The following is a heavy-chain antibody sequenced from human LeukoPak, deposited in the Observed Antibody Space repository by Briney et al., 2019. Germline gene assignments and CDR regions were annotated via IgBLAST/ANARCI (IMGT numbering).Heavy chain of an antibody. CDR2: IYHSGST. V-gene: IGHV4-30-2*01. Sequence: PSETLSLTCAVSGGSISSGGYSWSWIRQPPGKGLEWIGYIYHSGSTYYNPSLKSRVTISVDRSKNQFSLKLSSVTAADTAVYYCARGKRGNTMYIWFDPWGQGTLVTVSS. D-gene: IGHD1-7*01. J-gene: IGHJ5*02. CDR1: GGSISSGGYS. CDR3: ARGKRGNTMYIWFDP.